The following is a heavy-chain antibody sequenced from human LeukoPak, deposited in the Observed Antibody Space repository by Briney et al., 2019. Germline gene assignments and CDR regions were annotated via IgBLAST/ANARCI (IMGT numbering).Heavy chain of an antibody. CDR1: GFTFSSYA. J-gene: IGHJ3*02. V-gene: IGHV3-23*01. D-gene: IGHD3-3*01. CDR2: ISGSSGST. CDR3: AKDLRAGYDFWSGYYAFDI. Sequence: GGSLRLSCAASGFTFSSYAMSWVRQAPGKGLEWVSAISGSSGSTYYADSVKGRFTISRDNSKNTLYLQMNSLRAEDTAVYYCAKDLRAGYDFWSGYYAFDIWGQGTMVTVSS.